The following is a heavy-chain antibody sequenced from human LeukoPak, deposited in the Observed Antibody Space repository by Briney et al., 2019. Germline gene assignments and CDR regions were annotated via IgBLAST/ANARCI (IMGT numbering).Heavy chain of an antibody. CDR1: GFTFSSHS. CDR3: ARDQQSWFSGSIDH. V-gene: IGHV3-21*01. Sequence: PGGSLRLSCVASGFTFSSHSMNWVRRAPGKGLEWVSSISSSSSFLYYADSVKGRVTIPRDNAKNSLYLEMNSLRAEDTAVYFCARDQQSWFSGSIDHWGQGILVTVSS. CDR2: ISSSSSFL. D-gene: IGHD3-10*01. J-gene: IGHJ4*02.